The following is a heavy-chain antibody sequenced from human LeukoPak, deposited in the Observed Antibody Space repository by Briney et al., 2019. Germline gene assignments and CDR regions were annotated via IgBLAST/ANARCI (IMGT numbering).Heavy chain of an antibody. D-gene: IGHD2-2*01. CDR3: ARCSSTSCYYFDY. CDR2: FDPKDGDT. Sequence: ASVKVSCKVSGYTLTELSVHWVRQAPGKGLEWMGNFDPKDGDTIYAQKLQGRVTMTTDTSTSTAYMELRSLRSDDTAVYYCARCSSTSCYYFDYWGQGTLVTVSS. J-gene: IGHJ4*02. V-gene: IGHV1-24*01. CDR1: GYTLTELS.